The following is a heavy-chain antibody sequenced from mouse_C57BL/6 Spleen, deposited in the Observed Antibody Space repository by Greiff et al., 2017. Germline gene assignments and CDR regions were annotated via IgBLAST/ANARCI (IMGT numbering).Heavy chain of an antibody. Sequence: VKLQQPGTELVKPGASVKLSCKASGYTFTSYWMHWVKQRPGQGLEWIGNINPSNGGTNYNEKFKSKATLTVDKSSSTAYMQLSSLTSEDSAVYYCARSTYGSKLWYFDVWGTGTTVTVSS. CDR3: ARSTYGSKLWYFDV. J-gene: IGHJ1*03. CDR2: INPSNGGT. CDR1: GYTFTSYW. V-gene: IGHV1-53*01. D-gene: IGHD1-1*01.